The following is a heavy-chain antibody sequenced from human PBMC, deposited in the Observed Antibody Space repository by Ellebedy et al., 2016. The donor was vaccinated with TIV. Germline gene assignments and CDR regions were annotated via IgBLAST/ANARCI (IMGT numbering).Heavy chain of an antibody. V-gene: IGHV3-48*04. CDR1: GFTFSSYS. Sequence: GGSLRLSCATSGFTFSSYSLNWVRQAPGKGLEWISYISRTSNIIYYADSVRGRFTISRDNAKNILYLQMNSLRAEDTAVYYCARDYQSYGDSPGADVWGQGTTVTVSS. CDR3: ARDYQSYGDSPGADV. D-gene: IGHD4-17*01. CDR2: ISRTSNII. J-gene: IGHJ6*02.